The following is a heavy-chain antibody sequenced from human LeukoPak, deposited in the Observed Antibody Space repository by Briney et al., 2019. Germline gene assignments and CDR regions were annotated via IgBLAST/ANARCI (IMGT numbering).Heavy chain of an antibody. D-gene: IGHD3-10*01. CDR3: ARDPGVRDY. J-gene: IGHJ4*02. V-gene: IGHV3-30-3*01. CDR1: GFTFSSYA. CDR2: ISYDGSNK. Sequence: GRSLRLSCAASGFTFSSYAMHWVRQAPGKGLEWVAVISYDGSNKYYADSVKGRFTISRDNSKNTLYLQMNSLRAEDTAVYYCARDPGVRDYWGQGTLVTVSS.